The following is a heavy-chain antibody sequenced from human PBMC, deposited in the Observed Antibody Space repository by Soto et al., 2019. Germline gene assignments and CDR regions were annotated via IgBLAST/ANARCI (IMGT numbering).Heavy chain of an antibody. D-gene: IGHD1-26*01. J-gene: IGHJ4*02. CDR1: GGSISSGGYS. Sequence: SETLSLTCAVSGGSISSGGYSWSWIRQPPGKGLEWIGYIYHSGSTYYNPSLKSRVTISVDRSKNQFSLKLSSVTAADTAVYHCAREGGVGAFDYWGQGSLVTVSS. CDR3: AREGGVGAFDY. V-gene: IGHV4-30-2*01. CDR2: IYHSGST.